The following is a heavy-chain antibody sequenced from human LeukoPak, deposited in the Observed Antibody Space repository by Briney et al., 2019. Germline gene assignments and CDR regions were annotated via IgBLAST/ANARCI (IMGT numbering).Heavy chain of an antibody. Sequence: GRSLRLSCAASGFSFDDYVMDWVRQAPGKGLEWVAGISYDGNNKYYADSVKGRFTISRDNSKNTPYLQMNSLRVEDTAIYFCAKVWRDDHISGSYRGLDHWGQGTLVSVSS. D-gene: IGHD3-16*02. J-gene: IGHJ4*02. CDR3: AKVWRDDHISGSYRGLDH. CDR2: ISYDGNNK. V-gene: IGHV3-30*18. CDR1: GFSFDDYV.